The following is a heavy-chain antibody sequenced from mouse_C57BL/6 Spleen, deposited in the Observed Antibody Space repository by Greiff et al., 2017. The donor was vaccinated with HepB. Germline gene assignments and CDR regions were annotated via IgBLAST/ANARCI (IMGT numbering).Heavy chain of an antibody. D-gene: IGHD1-1*01. V-gene: IGHV1-82*01. Sequence: QVQLKESGPELVKPGASVKISCKASGYAFSSSWMNWVKQRPGKGLEWIGRIYPGDGDTNYNGKFKGKATLTADKSSSTAYMQISSLTSEDSAVYFCARSKYYGFMDYWGQGTSVTVSS. CDR2: IYPGDGDT. J-gene: IGHJ4*01. CDR1: GYAFSSSW. CDR3: ARSKYYGFMDY.